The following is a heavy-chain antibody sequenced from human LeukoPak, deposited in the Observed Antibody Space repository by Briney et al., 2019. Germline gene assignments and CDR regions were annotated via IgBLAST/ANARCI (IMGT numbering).Heavy chain of an antibody. CDR1: GGSFSGYY. V-gene: IGHV4-34*01. Sequence: PSETLSLTCAVYGGSFSGYYWSWIRQPPGKGLECIGEIHHSGSTNYNPSLKSRVTLSVDTSKNQFSLKLSSVTAADTAVYYCARGRNWFDPWGQGTLVTVSS. CDR2: IHHSGST. CDR3: ARGRNWFDP. J-gene: IGHJ5*02.